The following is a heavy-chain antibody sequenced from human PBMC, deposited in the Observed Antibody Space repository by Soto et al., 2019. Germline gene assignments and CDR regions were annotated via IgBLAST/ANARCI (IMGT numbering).Heavy chain of an antibody. CDR2: MNPNSGNT. CDR1: GYTFTSYD. Sequence: QVQLVQSGAEVKKPGASVKVSCKASGYTFTSYDINWVRQATGQGLEWMGWMNPNSGNTGDAQKFQGRVTMTRNTSISTAYMELSSLRSEDTAVYYCARDRLGYVSSLEYFQHWGQGTLVTVSS. D-gene: IGHD3-16*01. CDR3: ARDRLGYVSSLEYFQH. J-gene: IGHJ1*01. V-gene: IGHV1-8*01.